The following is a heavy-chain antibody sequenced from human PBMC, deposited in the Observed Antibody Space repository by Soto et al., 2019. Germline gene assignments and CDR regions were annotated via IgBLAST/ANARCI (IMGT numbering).Heavy chain of an antibody. D-gene: IGHD2-2*02. Sequence: QAQLVQSGAEVKTPGSSLKVSCTVSGSRFSNYVISWVRQAPGHGLEWLGRIIPIFNTTQYAQKFPGRVTITADKSTNTASLELSSLRSDDTAVYYCAREGRGKKAGYNGLVSLGYWGQGTLVTVSS. J-gene: IGHJ4*02. CDR2: IIPIFNTT. V-gene: IGHV1-69*06. CDR3: AREGRGKKAGYNGLVSLGY. CDR1: GSRFSNYV.